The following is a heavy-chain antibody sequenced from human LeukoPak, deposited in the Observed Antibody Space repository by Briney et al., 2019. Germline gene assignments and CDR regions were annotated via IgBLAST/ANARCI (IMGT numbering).Heavy chain of an antibody. CDR3: ARDLGGSGSRKIRYYFDY. CDR2: ISYDGSNK. J-gene: IGHJ4*02. Sequence: GGSLRLSCAASGFTFSSYAMHWVRQAPGKGLEWVAVISYDGSNKYYADSVKGRFTISRDNSKNTLYLQMNSLRAEDTAVYYCARDLGGSGSRKIRYYFDYWGQGTLVTVSS. V-gene: IGHV3-30-3*01. CDR1: GFTFSSYA. D-gene: IGHD1-26*01.